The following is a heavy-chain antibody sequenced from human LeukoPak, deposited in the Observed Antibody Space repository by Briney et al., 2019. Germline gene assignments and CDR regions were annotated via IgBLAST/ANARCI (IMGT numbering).Heavy chain of an antibody. CDR3: ARAPITMVRGVINGGAHFDY. CDR2: INPNTGGT. Sequence: ASVKVSCKASGYTFTGYYMHWVRQAPGQGLEWMGWINPNTGGTNYAQKFQGRVTMTRDTSISTAYMELSRLRSDDTVVYYCARAPITMVRGVINGGAHFDYWGQGTLVTVPS. V-gene: IGHV1-2*02. CDR1: GYTFTGYY. D-gene: IGHD3-10*01. J-gene: IGHJ4*02.